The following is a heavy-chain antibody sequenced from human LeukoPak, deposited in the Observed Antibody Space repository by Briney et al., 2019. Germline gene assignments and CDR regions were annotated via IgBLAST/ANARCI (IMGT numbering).Heavy chain of an antibody. CDR3: ARDHYYGSGSYYKFSALAFDP. CDR1: GYTFTGYY. V-gene: IGHV1-2*06. CDR2: INPNSGGT. Sequence: ASVKVSCKASGYTFTGYYIHWVRQAPGQGLEWMGRINPNSGGTNYAQKFQGRVTMTRDTSISTAYMELSRLRSDDTAVYYCARDHYYGSGSYYKFSALAFDPWGQGTLVTVSS. D-gene: IGHD3-10*01. J-gene: IGHJ5*02.